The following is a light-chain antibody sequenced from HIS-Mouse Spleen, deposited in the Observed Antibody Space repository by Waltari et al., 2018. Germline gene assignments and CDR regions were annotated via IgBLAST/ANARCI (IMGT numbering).Light chain of an antibody. CDR1: QGISSA. CDR3: QQLNSYPLT. V-gene: IGKV1-13*02. J-gene: IGKJ4*01. CDR2: DAS. Sequence: AIQLTQSPSSLSASVGDRVTITCRASQGISSAFAWYQQKPGKAPKLLIYDASSLESWVPARFSGSGSGTDFTLTISSLQPEDFATYYCQQLNSYPLTFGGGTKVEIK.